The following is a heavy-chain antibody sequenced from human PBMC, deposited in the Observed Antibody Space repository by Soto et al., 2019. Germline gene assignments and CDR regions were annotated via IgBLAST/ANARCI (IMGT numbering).Heavy chain of an antibody. CDR3: ARILYVYGDYGFDY. CDR1: GFSLSTSGVG. Sequence: SGPTLVNPTQTLTLTCTFSGFSLSTSGVGVGWIRQPPGKALEWLALIDWDDDKYYSTSLKTRLTISKDTSKNQVVLTMTNMDPVDTATYYCARILYVYGDYGFDYWGQGTLVTVSS. V-gene: IGHV2-70*01. J-gene: IGHJ4*02. D-gene: IGHD4-17*01. CDR2: IDWDDDK.